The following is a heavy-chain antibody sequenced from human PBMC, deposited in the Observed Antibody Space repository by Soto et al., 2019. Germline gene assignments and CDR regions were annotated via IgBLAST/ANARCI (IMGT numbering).Heavy chain of an antibody. CDR1: GFTFSSYA. J-gene: IGHJ6*03. D-gene: IGHD2-2*01. CDR3: AKVPVGDVLVPAAMYYYYYCMDV. Sequence: GGSLRLSCAASGFTFSSYAMSWVRQAPGKGLEWVSDFSGSGGSTYYADSVKGRFTISRDNSKNTLYLQMNSLRAEDTAVYYCAKVPVGDVLVPAAMYYYYYCMDVWGKGTTVTVSS. CDR2: FSGSGGST. V-gene: IGHV3-23*01.